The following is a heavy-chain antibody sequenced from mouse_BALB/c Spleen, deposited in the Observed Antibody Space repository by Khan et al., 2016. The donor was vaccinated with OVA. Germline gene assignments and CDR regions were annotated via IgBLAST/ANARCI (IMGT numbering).Heavy chain of an antibody. CDR3: ARSPIYYGSSPYAMDY. Sequence: QVTLKESGPGILQPSQTLSLTCSFSGFSLSTSGMGVSWIRQPSGKGLEWLAHIYWDDDKRYNPSLKSRLTISKDTSRNQVFLKITSVDTADTATDYCARSPIYYGSSPYAMDYWGQGTSVTVSS. J-gene: IGHJ4*01. CDR2: IYWDDDK. CDR1: GFSLSTSGMG. V-gene: IGHV8-12*01. D-gene: IGHD1-1*01.